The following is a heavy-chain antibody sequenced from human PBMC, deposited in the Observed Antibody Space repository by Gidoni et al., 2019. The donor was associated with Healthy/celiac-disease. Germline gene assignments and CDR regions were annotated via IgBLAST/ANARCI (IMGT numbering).Heavy chain of an antibody. CDR2: ISWDSGSI. Sequence: EVQLVESGGGLVQPGRPLRLSCAASGFTSDAYAMHWVRQGPGKGLGWVSGISWDSGSIGYADSVKGRFTISRDNAKNALYLQMISLRAEDTALYYCAKGDGSGSYYGTDYFDYWGQGTLVTVSS. CDR3: AKGDGSGSYYGTDYFDY. D-gene: IGHD3-10*01. CDR1: GFTSDAYA. V-gene: IGHV3-9*02. J-gene: IGHJ4*02.